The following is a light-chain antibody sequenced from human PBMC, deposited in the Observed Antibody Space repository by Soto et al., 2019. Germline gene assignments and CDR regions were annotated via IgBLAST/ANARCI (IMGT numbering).Light chain of an antibody. CDR3: PLFMGSGISV. V-gene: IGLV8-61*01. CDR2: NTN. J-gene: IGLJ2*01. Sequence: QTVVTQEPSFSVSPGGTVTFTCGLSSGSVSAAYYPSWYQQTPGQTPRTLIYNTNTRSSGVPGRFSGSILGNKAALTITGALADDEADHYSPLFMGSGISVFGGGTKVTVL. CDR1: SGSVSAAYY.